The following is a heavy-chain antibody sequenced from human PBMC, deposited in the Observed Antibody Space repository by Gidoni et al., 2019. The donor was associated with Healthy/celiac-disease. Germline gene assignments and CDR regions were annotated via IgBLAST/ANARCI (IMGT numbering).Heavy chain of an antibody. CDR2: IYYRGRT. CDR3: ARHAGGGDCYANPDNWFDP. D-gene: IGHD2-21*01. V-gene: IGHV4-39*01. Sequence: QLQLQESGPGLVKPSETLSLPCTVSAGPTSSSSYSWGWIRQPPGKGLEWIGSIYYRGRTYYNTSLKSRVTRLGDTSKNQFSLKVSSVTAADTAVYYCARHAGGGDCYANPDNWFDPWGQKNLVTVSS. CDR1: AGPTSSSSYS. J-gene: IGHJ5*02.